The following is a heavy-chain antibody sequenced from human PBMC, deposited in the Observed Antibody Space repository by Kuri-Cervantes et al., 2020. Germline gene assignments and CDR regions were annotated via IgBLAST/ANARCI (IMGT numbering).Heavy chain of an antibody. V-gene: IGHV1-18*01. Sequence: ASVKVSCKASGYTFTSYGISWVRQAPGPGLEWMGWISAYNGDTNYAQKLQGRVTMTTDTSTSTAYMELRSLRSDDTAVYYCARESPPLIHSSGWYEGGFDPWGQGTLVTVSS. J-gene: IGHJ5*02. CDR2: ISAYNGDT. D-gene: IGHD6-19*01. CDR3: ARESPPLIHSSGWYEGGFDP. CDR1: GYTFTSYG.